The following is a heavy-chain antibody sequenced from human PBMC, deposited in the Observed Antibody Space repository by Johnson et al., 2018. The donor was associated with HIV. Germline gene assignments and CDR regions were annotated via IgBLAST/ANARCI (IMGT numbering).Heavy chain of an antibody. Sequence: LVESGGGLVQPGGSLRLSCAVSGFTVSSNYITWVRQAPGKGLEWISVIYSGGDTYYADSVKGRFTISRDDSKNTLYLQMNRLTAEDTAVYYCARAPGFSRAFDIWGQGTMVTVSS. J-gene: IGHJ3*02. D-gene: IGHD3-10*01. CDR1: GFTVSSNY. CDR2: IYSGGDT. CDR3: ARAPGFSRAFDI. V-gene: IGHV3-66*01.